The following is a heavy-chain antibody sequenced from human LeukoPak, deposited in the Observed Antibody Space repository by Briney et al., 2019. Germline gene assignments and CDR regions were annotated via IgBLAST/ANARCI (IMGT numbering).Heavy chain of an antibody. CDR2: VYYSGST. Sequence: SETLSLTCVVSGGSVSGYYWGWIRQPPGRGLEWIGYVYYSGSTNYNPSFKSRITISVDTSRNQFSLQLSSVTAADTAVYYCARGGSSGWYYYGMDVWGQGTTVTVSS. D-gene: IGHD6-19*01. V-gene: IGHV4-59*02. CDR1: GGSVSGYY. CDR3: ARGGSSGWYYYGMDV. J-gene: IGHJ6*02.